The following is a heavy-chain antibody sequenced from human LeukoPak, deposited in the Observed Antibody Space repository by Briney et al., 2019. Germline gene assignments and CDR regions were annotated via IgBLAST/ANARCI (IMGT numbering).Heavy chain of an antibody. CDR3: ARDLRAGVVVAAGY. CDR2: ISAYNGNT. V-gene: IGHV1-18*01. J-gene: IGHJ4*02. CDR1: GYTFTSYG. Sequence: ASVKVSCKAPGYTFTSYGISWVRQAPGQGLEWMGWISAYNGNTNYAQKLQGRVTMTTDTSTSAAYMELRSLRSDDTAVYYCARDLRAGVVVAAGYWGQGTLVTVSS. D-gene: IGHD2-15*01.